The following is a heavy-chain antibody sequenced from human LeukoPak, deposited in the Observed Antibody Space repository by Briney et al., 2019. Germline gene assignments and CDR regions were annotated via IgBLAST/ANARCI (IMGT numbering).Heavy chain of an antibody. Sequence: PSETLSLTCTVSGGSISSDYWNWIRQPPGKGLEWIGYINYSGSATYNPSLNDRVTISVDRSKNQFSLRLSSVTAADTAVYYCARDPEMATPYYYGMDVWGQGTTVTVS. CDR2: INYSGSA. CDR3: ARDPEMATPYYYGMDV. CDR1: GGSISSDY. D-gene: IGHD5-24*01. V-gene: IGHV4-59*01. J-gene: IGHJ6*02.